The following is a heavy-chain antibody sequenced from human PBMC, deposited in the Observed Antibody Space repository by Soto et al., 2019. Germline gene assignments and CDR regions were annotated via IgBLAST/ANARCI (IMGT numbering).Heavy chain of an antibody. CDR2: IYYSGST. V-gene: IGHV4-59*01. D-gene: IGHD3-9*01. Sequence: PSETLSLTCTASGGSISSYYWSWIRQPPGKGLEWIGYIYYSGSTNYNPSLKSRVTISVDTSKNKFSLKLSSVTAADTAVYYCARGRHYDILTGYSFYYFDYWGQGTLVTVSS. J-gene: IGHJ4*02. CDR1: GGSISSYY. CDR3: ARGRHYDILTGYSFYYFDY.